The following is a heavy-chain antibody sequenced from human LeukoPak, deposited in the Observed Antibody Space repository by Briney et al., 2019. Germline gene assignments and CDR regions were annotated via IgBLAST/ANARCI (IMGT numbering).Heavy chain of an antibody. Sequence: PSETLSLTCTVSGGSISSYYWGWIRQPPGKGLEWIGSIYHSGSTYYNPSLKSRVTKSVDTSKNQFSLKLSSVTAADTAVYYCARHRGLGGSSSYFDYWGQGTLVTVSS. V-gene: IGHV4-38-2*02. CDR2: IYHSGST. CDR1: GGSISSYY. J-gene: IGHJ4*02. D-gene: IGHD6-6*01. CDR3: ARHRGLGGSSSYFDY.